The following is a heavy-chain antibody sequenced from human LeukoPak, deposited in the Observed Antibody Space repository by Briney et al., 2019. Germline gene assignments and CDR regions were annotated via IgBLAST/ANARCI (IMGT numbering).Heavy chain of an antibody. CDR2: ISGSGGST. CDR3: ARLAYAFDI. V-gene: IGHV3-23*01. Sequence: PGGCLRLSCAVSGFVFSDAWMSWVRQAPGKGLEWVSAISGSGGSTYYADSVKGRFTISRDNSKNTLYLQMNSLRAEDTAVYYCARLAYAFDIWGQGTMVTVSS. J-gene: IGHJ3*02. CDR1: GFVFSDAW. D-gene: IGHD3-9*01.